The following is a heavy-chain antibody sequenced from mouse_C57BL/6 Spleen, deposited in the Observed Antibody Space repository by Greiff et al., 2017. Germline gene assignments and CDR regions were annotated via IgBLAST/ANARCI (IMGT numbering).Heavy chain of an antibody. CDR1: GYTFTDYE. D-gene: IGHD2-5*01. CDR3: ARIDYSNYGGAY. Sequence: QVQLQQSGAELVRPGASVTLSCKASGYTFTDYEMHWVKQTPVHGLEWIGAIDPETGGTAYNQKFKGKAILTADKSSSTAYMELRSLTSEDSAVYYCARIDYSNYGGAYWGQGTLVTVSA. V-gene: IGHV1-15*01. J-gene: IGHJ3*01. CDR2: IDPETGGT.